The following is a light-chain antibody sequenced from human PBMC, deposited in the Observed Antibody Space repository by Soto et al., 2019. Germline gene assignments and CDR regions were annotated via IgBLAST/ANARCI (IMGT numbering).Light chain of an antibody. J-gene: IGKJ1*01. CDR2: DAS. CDR1: QSISSW. CDR3: QEYNSYPGT. Sequence: DIQMTQSPSTLSASVGDRVTITCRASQSISSWLAWYQQKPGKAPKLLIYDASALESGVPSRFSGSGSGTEFTLTISSLQPDDFAGYYCQEYNSYPGTFGPGTKLDIK. V-gene: IGKV1-5*01.